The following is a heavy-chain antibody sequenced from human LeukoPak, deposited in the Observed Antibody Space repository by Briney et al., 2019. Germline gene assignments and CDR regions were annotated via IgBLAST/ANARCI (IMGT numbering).Heavy chain of an antibody. D-gene: IGHD3-10*01. CDR1: GFTFSSYG. V-gene: IGHV3-7*01. CDR2: IKKDGSEK. J-gene: IGHJ6*02. CDR3: AREREESYGMDV. Sequence: GGSLRLSCAASGFTFSSYGMHWVRQAPGKGLEWVANIKKDGSEKYYVDSVKGRFTISRDNAKNSLYLQMNSLRAEDTAVYYCAREREESYGMDVWGQGTTVTVSS.